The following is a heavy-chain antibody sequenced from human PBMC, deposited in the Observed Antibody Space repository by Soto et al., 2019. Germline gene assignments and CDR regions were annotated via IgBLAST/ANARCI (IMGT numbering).Heavy chain of an antibody. J-gene: IGHJ4*02. V-gene: IGHV3-23*01. Sequence: GGSLRLSCAASGFTFGNYAMGWVRQAPGKGLEWVSGIVASGGRTFYADSAKGRFTISRDNSRSTLYLQMNSLRADDTAVYYCVKDLVVLSAIFDSWGRGTLVTVSS. D-gene: IGHD2-21*02. CDR2: IVASGGRT. CDR3: VKDLVVLSAIFDS. CDR1: GFTFGNYA.